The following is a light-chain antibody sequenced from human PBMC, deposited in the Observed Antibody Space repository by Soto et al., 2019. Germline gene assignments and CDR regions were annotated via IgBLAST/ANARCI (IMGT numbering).Light chain of an antibody. Sequence: EIVLTQSPGTLSLSPGERATLSCRASQSVSNNYLAWYQLKPGQAPRFLIYGASNRATGIPDRFSGSGSGTDFTLSISSLEPEDFAVYYCQQLTDWPPQWTFGQGTKVDIK. J-gene: IGKJ1*01. CDR3: QQLTDWPPQWT. CDR1: QSVSNNY. V-gene: IGKV3D-20*02. CDR2: GAS.